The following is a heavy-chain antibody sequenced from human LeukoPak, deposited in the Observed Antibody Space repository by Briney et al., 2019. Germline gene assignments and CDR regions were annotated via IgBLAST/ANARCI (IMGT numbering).Heavy chain of an antibody. CDR1: GFTFSSYW. D-gene: IGHD3-10*01. J-gene: IGHJ4*02. CDR2: INTNGSPT. CDR3: AGDLISGSGSLGY. Sequence: PGGSLRLSCAASGFTFSSYWMHWLRQAPGKGLVWVARINTNGSPTQYADPVKGRFTIYRDNAKTTLYLQMNSLRDEDTAVYYCAGDLISGSGSLGYWGQGTLVTVSS. V-gene: IGHV3-74*01.